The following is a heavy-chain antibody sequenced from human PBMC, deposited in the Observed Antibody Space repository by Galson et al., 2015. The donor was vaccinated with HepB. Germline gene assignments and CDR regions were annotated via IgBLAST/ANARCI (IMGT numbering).Heavy chain of an antibody. CDR3: AKDREFGGVYYYYGMDV. CDR2: ISYDGSNK. Sequence: SLRLSCAASGFTFSSYGMHWVRQAPGKGLERVAVISYDGSNKYYADSVKGRFTISRDNSKNTLYLQMNSLRAEDTAVYYCAKDREFGGVYYYYGMDVWGQGTTVTVSS. V-gene: IGHV3-30*18. J-gene: IGHJ6*02. CDR1: GFTFSSYG. D-gene: IGHD3-10*01.